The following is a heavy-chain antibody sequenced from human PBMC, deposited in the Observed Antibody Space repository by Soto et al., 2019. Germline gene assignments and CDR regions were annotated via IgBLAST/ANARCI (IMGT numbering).Heavy chain of an antibody. CDR2: IWYDGSNK. D-gene: IGHD3-22*01. CDR1: GFTFSSYG. Sequence: LRLSCAASGFTFSSYGMHWVRQSPGKGLEWVAVIWYDGSNKYYADSVKGRFTISRDNSKNTLYLQMNSLRAEDTAVYYCASSDYYDSSGYKGYWGQGTLVTVSS. J-gene: IGHJ4*02. CDR3: ASSDYYDSSGYKGY. V-gene: IGHV3-33*01.